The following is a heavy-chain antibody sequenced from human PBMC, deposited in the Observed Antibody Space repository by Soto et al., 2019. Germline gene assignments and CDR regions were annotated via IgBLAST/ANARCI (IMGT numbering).Heavy chain of an antibody. J-gene: IGHJ4*02. CDR2: IKQDGSEK. CDR1: GFTFSSYW. D-gene: IGHD5-12*01. Sequence: PGGSLRLSCAASGFTFSSYWMSWVRQAPGKGLVWVANIKQDGSEKYYVDSVKGRFTISRDNAKNSLYLQMNSLRAEDTAVYYCARDEDGYRIDFDYWGQGTLVTVSS. CDR3: ARDEDGYRIDFDY. V-gene: IGHV3-7*03.